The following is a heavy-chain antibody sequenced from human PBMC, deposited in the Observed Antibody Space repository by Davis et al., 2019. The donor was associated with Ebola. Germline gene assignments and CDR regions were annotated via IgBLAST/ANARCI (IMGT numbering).Heavy chain of an antibody. CDR3: ARDTGELLFVGMDV. CDR2: ISSSGSTI. CDR1: GFTFSSYE. Sequence: GGSLRLSCAASGFTFSSYEMNWVRQAPGKGLEWVSYISSSGSTIYYADSVKGRFTISRDNAKNSLYLQMNSLRAEDTAVYYCARDTGELLFVGMDVWGQGTTVTVSS. J-gene: IGHJ6*02. V-gene: IGHV3-48*03. D-gene: IGHD2-2*01.